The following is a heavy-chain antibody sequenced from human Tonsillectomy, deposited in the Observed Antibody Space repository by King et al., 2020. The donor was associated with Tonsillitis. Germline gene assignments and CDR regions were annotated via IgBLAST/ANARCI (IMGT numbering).Heavy chain of an antibody. D-gene: IGHD3-16*01. CDR3: ANFGVWGTCARGWPKEIDP. CDR2: AHQSGST. CDR1: AYSINSNFQ. J-gene: IGHJ5*02. V-gene: IGHV4-38-2*02. Sequence: QLQESGPGLVKPSETLSLTCSVSAYSINSNFQWGWIRHPPGKGLEWIGVAHQSGSTYYNSSLRSRVSISIDTSKNQFSLKLTSVTAADTAIYYCANFGVWGTCARGWPKEIDPWGQGILVTVSS.